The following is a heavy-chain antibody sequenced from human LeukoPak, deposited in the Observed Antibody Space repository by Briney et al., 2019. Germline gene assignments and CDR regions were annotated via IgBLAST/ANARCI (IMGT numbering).Heavy chain of an antibody. Sequence: SETLSLTCAVYGGSFSGYYWSWIRQPPGKGLEWIGEINHSGSTNYNPSLKSRVTISVDTSKNQFSLKLSSVTAADTAVYYCARSTTVRINAFDIWGQGTMVTVSS. CDR2: INHSGST. D-gene: IGHD4-17*01. CDR1: GGSFSGYY. V-gene: IGHV4-34*01. J-gene: IGHJ3*02. CDR3: ARSTTVRINAFDI.